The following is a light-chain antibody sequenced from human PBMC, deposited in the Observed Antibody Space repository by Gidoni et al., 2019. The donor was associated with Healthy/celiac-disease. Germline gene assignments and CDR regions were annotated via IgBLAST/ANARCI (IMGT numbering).Light chain of an antibody. CDR2: GAA. CDR3: QQYNNWPPIT. Sequence: DIVMTQTTATLSVSPGERATLSCRASQSVSSNLAWYQQKPCQAPRLLIYGAATRATCIPARFSGSGSGTEFTLTISSLQSEDFAVYYCQQYNNWPPITFGQGTRLEIK. J-gene: IGKJ5*01. V-gene: IGKV3-15*01. CDR1: QSVSSN.